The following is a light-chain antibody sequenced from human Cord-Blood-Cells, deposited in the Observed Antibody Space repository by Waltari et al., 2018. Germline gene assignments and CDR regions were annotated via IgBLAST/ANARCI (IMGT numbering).Light chain of an antibody. Sequence: SYELTQPPSVSVSPGQTARITCSGDELPKQYAYWYQQKPGQAPVLVIYKDSERPSGSPERFSGSRSGTTGTLTISGVQAEDEADYYCQSADSSGTYVFGTGTKVTVL. V-gene: IGLV3-25*03. CDR1: ELPKQY. CDR2: KDS. CDR3: QSADSSGTYV. J-gene: IGLJ1*01.